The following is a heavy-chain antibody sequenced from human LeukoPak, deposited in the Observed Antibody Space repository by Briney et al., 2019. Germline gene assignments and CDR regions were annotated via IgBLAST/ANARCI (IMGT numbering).Heavy chain of an antibody. Sequence: PGGSLRLSCAASGFTFSSYGMHWVRQAPGKGLEWVAVIWYDGSNKYYADSVKGRFTISRDNSKNTLYLQMNSLRAGDTAVYYCARGGGVMAGGYYFDYWGQGTLVTVSS. CDR1: GFTFSSYG. V-gene: IGHV3-33*01. J-gene: IGHJ4*02. D-gene: IGHD5-24*01. CDR3: ARGGGVMAGGYYFDY. CDR2: IWYDGSNK.